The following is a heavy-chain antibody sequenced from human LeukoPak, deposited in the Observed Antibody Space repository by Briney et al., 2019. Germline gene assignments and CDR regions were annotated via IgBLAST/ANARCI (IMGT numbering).Heavy chain of an antibody. CDR3: ARDLLHRGYAFDI. CDR1: GGSISSGTYY. Sequence: PSQTLSLTCTGSGGSISSGTYYWGWIRQPAGKGLEWIGRIYSSGSTNYNPSLKSRVTMSVDTSKNQFSLNLTSVTAADTAVYYCARDLLHRGYAFDIWGQGTMVTVSS. J-gene: IGHJ3*02. D-gene: IGHD5-12*01. V-gene: IGHV4-61*02. CDR2: IYSSGST.